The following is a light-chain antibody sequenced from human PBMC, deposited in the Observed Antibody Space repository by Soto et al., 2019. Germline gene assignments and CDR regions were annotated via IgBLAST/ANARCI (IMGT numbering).Light chain of an antibody. Sequence: DIQMTQSPSTLSASVGDRVTISFRASQSISSWLAWYQQKPGKAPKLLMSDASSLERGVPSRFSGSGSGTEFTLTISSLQPDDFATYYCQQYDDNSRTFGLGTKVDIK. CDR3: QQYDDNSRT. CDR1: QSISSW. V-gene: IGKV1-5*01. J-gene: IGKJ1*01. CDR2: DAS.